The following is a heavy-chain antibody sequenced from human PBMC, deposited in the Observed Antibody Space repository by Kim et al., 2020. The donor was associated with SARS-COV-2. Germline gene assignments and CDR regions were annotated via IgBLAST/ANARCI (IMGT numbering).Heavy chain of an antibody. J-gene: IGHJ4*02. CDR3: ARGLTSGRWLQADFDY. V-gene: IGHV3-21*01. CDR2: ISSSSSYI. D-gene: IGHD5-12*01. Sequence: GGSLRLSCAASGFTFSSYSMHWVRQAPGKGLEWVSSISSSSSYIYYADSVKGRFTISRDNAKNSLYLQMNSLRAEDTAVYYCARGLTSGRWLQADFDYWGQGTLVTVSS. CDR1: GFTFSSYS.